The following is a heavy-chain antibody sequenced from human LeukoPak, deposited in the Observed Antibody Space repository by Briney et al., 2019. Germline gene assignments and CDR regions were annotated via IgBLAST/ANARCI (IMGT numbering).Heavy chain of an antibody. J-gene: IGHJ5*02. V-gene: IGHV4-39*01. CDR3: ARQGRAIVVVVAATAPGGRFDP. Sequence: SETLSLTCTVSGGSISSSSYYWGWIRQPPGKGLEWIGSIYYSGSTHYNPSLKSRVTISVDTSKNQFSLKLSSVTAADTAVYYCARQGRAIVVVVAATAPGGRFDPWGQGTLVTVSS. CDR1: GGSISSSSYY. D-gene: IGHD2-15*01. CDR2: IYYSGST.